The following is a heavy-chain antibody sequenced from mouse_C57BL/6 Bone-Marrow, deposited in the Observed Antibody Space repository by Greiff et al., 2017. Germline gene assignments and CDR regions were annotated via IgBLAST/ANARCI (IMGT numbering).Heavy chain of an antibody. CDR2: ISNGGGST. Sequence: VKLVESGGGLVQPGGSLKLSCAASGFTFSDYYMYWVRQTPEKRLEWVAYISNGGGSTYYPDTVKGRFTISRDNAKNTLYLQMSRLNSEDTAMYYCARCGYFSRDDWGQGTSVTVSS. V-gene: IGHV5-12*01. CDR1: GFTFSDYY. CDR3: ARCGYFSRDD. J-gene: IGHJ4*01.